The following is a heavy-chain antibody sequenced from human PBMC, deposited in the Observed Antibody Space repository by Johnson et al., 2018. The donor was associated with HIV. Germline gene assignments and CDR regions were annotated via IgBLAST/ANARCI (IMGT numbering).Heavy chain of an antibody. CDR1: RFTFSSYA. V-gene: IGHV3-64*04. CDR2: ISSNGGST. J-gene: IGHJ3*02. Sequence: QVQLVESGGGVVRPGRSLRLSCAASRFTFSSYAMHWVRQAPGRGLEYVSAISSNGGSTYYADSVKGRFTISRDNSKNTLYLQMNSLRAEDTAVYYCAKEEEDAFEIWGQGTMVTVSS. CDR3: AKEEEDAFEI.